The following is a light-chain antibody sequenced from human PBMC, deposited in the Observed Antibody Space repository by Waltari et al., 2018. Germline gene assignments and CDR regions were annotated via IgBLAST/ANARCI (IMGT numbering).Light chain of an antibody. V-gene: IGLV3-25*03. Sequence: SYELTQPPSVSVSPGQTARITCSGDALPRQYAYWYQQRPGQAPMLMIYQDTQRPSEIPERVSGSISGTTVTLTISEVQAEDEADYYCQSADGSGTYVVFGGGTKLTVL. J-gene: IGLJ2*01. CDR1: ALPRQY. CDR3: QSADGSGTYVV. CDR2: QDT.